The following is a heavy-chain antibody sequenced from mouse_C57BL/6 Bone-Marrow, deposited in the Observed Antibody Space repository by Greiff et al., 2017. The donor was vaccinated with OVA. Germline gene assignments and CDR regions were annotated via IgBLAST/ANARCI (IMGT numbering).Heavy chain of an antibody. J-gene: IGHJ3*01. Sequence: EVQLMESGGGLVQPGGSLSLSCAASGFTFTDYYMSWVRQPPGKALEWLGFIRNKANGYTTEYSASVKGRFTISRDNSQSILYLQMNALRAEDSATYYCARCLDPLYGSSSWFAYWGQGTLVTVSA. CDR1: GFTFTDYY. D-gene: IGHD1-1*01. V-gene: IGHV7-3*01. CDR2: IRNKANGYTT. CDR3: ARCLDPLYGSSSWFAY.